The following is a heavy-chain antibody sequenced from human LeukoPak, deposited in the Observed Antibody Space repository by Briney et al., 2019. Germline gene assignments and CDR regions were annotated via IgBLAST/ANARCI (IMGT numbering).Heavy chain of an antibody. CDR1: GGSLSIVIYY. D-gene: IGHD1-26*01. V-gene: IGHV4-61*01. CDR3: ARAWGLRPLDY. J-gene: IGHJ4*02. Sequence: PSETLSLTCSVCGGSLSIVIYYERWIRQPPGEGAEWIGYLYSRGSTNYNPSLKRRLAISVPTSKIQFSLKLSSVTAADTAVYYRARAWGLRPLDYWGQGTLVTVSS. CDR2: LYSRGST.